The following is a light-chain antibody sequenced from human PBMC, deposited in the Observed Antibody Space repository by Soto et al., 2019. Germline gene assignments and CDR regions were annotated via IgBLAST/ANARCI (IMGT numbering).Light chain of an antibody. CDR2: DVT. CDR3: SSHTSSSSYV. CDR1: SSVVGGYKY. V-gene: IGLV2-14*01. Sequence: CALXQPASGYGFHGQSSTIYYNKKSSVVGGYKYVSWYQQHPDKAPKLIIYDVTNRPSGISNRFSGSKSGNTASLTISGLQVEHEADYYCSSHTSSSSYVFGTGTNVTVL. J-gene: IGLJ1*01.